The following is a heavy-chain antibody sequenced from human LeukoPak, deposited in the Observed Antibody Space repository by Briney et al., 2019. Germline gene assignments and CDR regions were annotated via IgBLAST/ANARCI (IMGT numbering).Heavy chain of an antibody. CDR2: VSLSGSP. CDR3: ARSEINDYSRF. V-gene: IGHV4-38-2*02. D-gene: IGHD4-11*01. CDR1: GYSLRNGYH. J-gene: IGHJ4*02. Sequence: SETLSLTCSVSGYSLRNGYHWAWFRQSPGKRLEWLGSVSLSGSPYDNLSFKSRVSMSVDVSKNQFSLKMRAVTAADSAVYLCARSEINDYSRFWGQGILVTVSS.